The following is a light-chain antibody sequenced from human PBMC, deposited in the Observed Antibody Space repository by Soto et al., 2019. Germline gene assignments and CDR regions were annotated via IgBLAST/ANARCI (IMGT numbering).Light chain of an antibody. Sequence: EIVLTQSPCTVSLSPGGGATVSCRASQSISRSDLAWYQPRPGQSPRLLIYATSSRATGIPDRFTGGGAGTGFTLTISRLEPEDSAVYYCQQYGSSPTFGGGTKVDIK. J-gene: IGKJ4*01. V-gene: IGKV3-20*01. CDR1: QSISRSD. CDR3: QQYGSSPT. CDR2: ATS.